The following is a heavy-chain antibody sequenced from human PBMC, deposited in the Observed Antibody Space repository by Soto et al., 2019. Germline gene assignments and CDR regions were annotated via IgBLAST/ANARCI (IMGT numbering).Heavy chain of an antibody. CDR3: ASWVKIVGAIPFDY. J-gene: IGHJ4*02. CDR1: GFTFSSYA. D-gene: IGHD1-26*01. Sequence: GGSLRLSCAASGFTFSSYAMHWVRQAPGKGLEWVAVISYDGSNKYYADSVKGRFTISRDNSKNTLYLQMNSLRAEDTAVYYCASWVKIVGAIPFDYWGQGTLVTVSS. CDR2: ISYDGSNK. V-gene: IGHV3-30-3*01.